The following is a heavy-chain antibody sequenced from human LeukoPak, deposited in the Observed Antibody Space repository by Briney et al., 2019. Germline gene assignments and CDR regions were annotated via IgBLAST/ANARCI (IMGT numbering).Heavy chain of an antibody. Sequence: SETLSLTCTVSGGSISSYYWSCIRQPPGKGLEWIGYIYYSGSTNYNPSLKSRVTISVDTSKNQFSLKLSSVTAADTAVYYCARGAIFGVVHYWGQGTLVTVSS. J-gene: IGHJ4*02. D-gene: IGHD3-3*01. CDR1: GGSISSYY. CDR3: ARGAIFGVVHY. V-gene: IGHV4-59*01. CDR2: IYYSGST.